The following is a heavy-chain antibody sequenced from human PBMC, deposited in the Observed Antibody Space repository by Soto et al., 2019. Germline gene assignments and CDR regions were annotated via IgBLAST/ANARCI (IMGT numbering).Heavy chain of an antibody. J-gene: IGHJ4*02. V-gene: IGHV1-18*04. Sequence: ASVKVSCKASGYTFTSYYMHWVRQAPGQGLEWMGIINAYNGNTNYAQKLQGRVTMTTDTSTSTAYMELRSLRSDDTAVYYCARDRIIWFGELFPPDYWGQGTLVTVSS. CDR1: GYTFTSYY. CDR2: INAYNGNT. D-gene: IGHD3-10*01. CDR3: ARDRIIWFGELFPPDY.